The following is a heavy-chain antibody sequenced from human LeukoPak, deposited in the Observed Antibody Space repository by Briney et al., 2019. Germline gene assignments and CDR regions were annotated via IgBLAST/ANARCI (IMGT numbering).Heavy chain of an antibody. CDR1: GGSIRSYY. J-gene: IGHJ4*02. CDR3: ARGRGYVDY. CDR2: IYYSGST. Sequence: SETLSLTCTVSGGSIRSYYWSWIRQPPGKGLEWIGYIYYSGSTNYNPSLKSRVTISVDTSKNQFSLKLSSVTAADTAVYYCARGRGYVDYWGQGTLVTVSS. V-gene: IGHV4-59*01. D-gene: IGHD6-25*01.